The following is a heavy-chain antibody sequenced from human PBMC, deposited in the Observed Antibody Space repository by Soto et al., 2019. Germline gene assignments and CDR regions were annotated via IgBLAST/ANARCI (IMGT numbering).Heavy chain of an antibody. CDR1: GFTFSSYG. CDR3: ARGANTPHYYYYYGMDV. J-gene: IGHJ6*02. CDR2: IWYDGSNK. V-gene: IGHV3-33*01. Sequence: GGSLRLSCAASGFTFSSYGMHWVRQAPGKGLEWVAVIWYDGSNKYYADSVKGRFTISRDNSKNTLYLQMNSLRAEDTAVYYCARGANTPHYYYYYGMDVWGQGTTVTVSS.